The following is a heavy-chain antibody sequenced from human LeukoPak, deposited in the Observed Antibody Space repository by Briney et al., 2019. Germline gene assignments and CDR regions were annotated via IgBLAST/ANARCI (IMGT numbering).Heavy chain of an antibody. D-gene: IGHD3-3*01. CDR3: ARTYYDFWSGYYAWAD. CDR2: INHSGST. Sequence: SETLSLTCSVSGGSISRYYWSWIRQPRGKGLEWIGEINHSGSTNYNPSLKSRVTISVDTSKNQFSLKLSSVTAADTAVYYCARTYYDFWSGYYAWADRGQGTLVTVSS. V-gene: IGHV4-34*01. J-gene: IGHJ4*02. CDR1: GGSISRYY.